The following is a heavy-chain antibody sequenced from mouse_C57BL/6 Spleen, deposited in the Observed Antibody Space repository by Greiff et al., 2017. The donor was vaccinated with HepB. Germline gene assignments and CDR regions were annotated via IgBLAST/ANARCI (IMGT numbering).Heavy chain of an antibody. V-gene: IGHV1-64*01. Sequence: QVQLQQPGAELVKPGASVKLSCKASGYTFTSYWMHWVKQRPGQGLEWIGMIHPNSGSTNYNEKFKSKATLTVDKSSSTAYMQLSSLTSEDSAVYYCARSDGSSYHYAMDYWGQGTSVTVSS. D-gene: IGHD1-1*01. J-gene: IGHJ4*01. CDR2: IHPNSGST. CDR3: ARSDGSSYHYAMDY. CDR1: GYTFTSYW.